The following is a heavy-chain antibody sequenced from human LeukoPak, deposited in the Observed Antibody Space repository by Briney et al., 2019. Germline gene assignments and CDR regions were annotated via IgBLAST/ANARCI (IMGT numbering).Heavy chain of an antibody. Sequence: GGSLRLSCAASGFTFSSYWMSWVRQAPGKGLEWVAVISYDGSNKYYADSVKGRFTISRDNSKNTLYLQMNSLRAEDTAVYYCAKDFRAESPYDPSNFDYWGQGTLVTVSS. CDR1: GFTFSSYW. D-gene: IGHD5-12*01. CDR3: AKDFRAESPYDPSNFDY. CDR2: ISYDGSNK. J-gene: IGHJ4*02. V-gene: IGHV3-30*18.